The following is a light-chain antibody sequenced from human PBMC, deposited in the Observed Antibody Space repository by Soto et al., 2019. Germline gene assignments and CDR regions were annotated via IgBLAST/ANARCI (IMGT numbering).Light chain of an antibody. CDR3: QQSYSTPYT. CDR2: AAS. V-gene: IGKV1-39*01. Sequence: DIQMTQSPSSLSASVGDRVTITCRARQSISSYLNWYQQKPGKAPKLLIYAASSLQSGVPSRFSGCGSGTDFTLPISSLQPEVFATYYCQQSYSTPYTFGPHTQLEI. J-gene: IGKJ2*01. CDR1: QSISSY.